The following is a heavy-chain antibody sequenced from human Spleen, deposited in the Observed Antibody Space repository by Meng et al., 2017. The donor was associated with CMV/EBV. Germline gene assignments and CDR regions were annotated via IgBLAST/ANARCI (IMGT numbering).Heavy chain of an antibody. CDR3: ATDLGSRRDIVVALRL. J-gene: IGHJ4*02. CDR1: GGTFSSYA. D-gene: IGHD2-8*01. Sequence: ASVKVSCKASGGTFSSYAINWVRQAPGQGLEWMGWISGHSGDTNYARKFQGRVTMTEDTSTDTAYMVVSGLRSDDTAVYYCATDLGSRRDIVVALRLWGQGTLVTVSS. V-gene: IGHV1-18*01. CDR2: ISGHSGDT.